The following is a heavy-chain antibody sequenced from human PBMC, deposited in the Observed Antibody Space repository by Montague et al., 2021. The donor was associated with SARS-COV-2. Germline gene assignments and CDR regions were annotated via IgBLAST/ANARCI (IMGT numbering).Heavy chain of an antibody. Sequence: SETLSLTCTVSNASFDNYYWSWVRQSPGKGLEYIGYIHYSGRTYYNPSLRSRVTISIDTSKNQFSLKLMSVTAAETAIYFCARRIVTYYWYFDLRGRGTLVTISS. D-gene: IGHD2-15*01. CDR3: ARRIVTYYWYFDL. CDR2: IHYSGRT. CDR1: NASFDNYY. J-gene: IGHJ2*01. V-gene: IGHV4-59*01.